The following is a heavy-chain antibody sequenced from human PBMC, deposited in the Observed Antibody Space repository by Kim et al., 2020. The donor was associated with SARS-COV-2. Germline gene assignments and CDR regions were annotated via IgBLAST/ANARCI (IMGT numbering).Heavy chain of an antibody. Sequence: AGSLRLSCAASGFTFSSYAMSWVRQAPGKGLEWVSAISGSGGSTYYADSVKGRFTISRDNSKNTLYLQMNSLRAEDTAVYYCAKVSGHDYGDYPYYWGQGTLVTVSS. CDR3: AKVSGHDYGDYPYY. D-gene: IGHD4-17*01. V-gene: IGHV3-23*01. J-gene: IGHJ4*02. CDR2: ISGSGGST. CDR1: GFTFSSYA.